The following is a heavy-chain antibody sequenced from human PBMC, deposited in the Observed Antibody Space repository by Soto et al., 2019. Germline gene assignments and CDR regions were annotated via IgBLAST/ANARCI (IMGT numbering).Heavy chain of an antibody. V-gene: IGHV1-69*12. Sequence: QVQLVQSGAEVKKPGSSVKVSCKASGGTFSSYAITWVRQAPGQGLEWMGGIFPVFGTPNFAQKFQGRVTITADESTSTAYVELSSLSSEDTAVYYGARDKDSLDFDYWGQGTLVTVSS. CDR3: ARDKDSLDFDY. CDR2: IFPVFGTP. J-gene: IGHJ4*02. D-gene: IGHD3-16*02. CDR1: GGTFSSYA.